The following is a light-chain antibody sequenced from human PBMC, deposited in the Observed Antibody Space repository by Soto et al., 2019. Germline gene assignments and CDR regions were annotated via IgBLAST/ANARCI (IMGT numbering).Light chain of an antibody. V-gene: IGLV2-14*01. J-gene: IGLJ1*01. Sequence: QSVLTQPASVSGSPGQSIAISCTGTSSDVGGYDYVSWYQQHPGKATKLMIYDVSNRPSGVSNRFSGSKSDNTASLTISGLQAEDEADYYCSSYTSSSTYVFGTGTKVTVL. CDR2: DVS. CDR3: SSYTSSSTYV. CDR1: SSDVGGYDY.